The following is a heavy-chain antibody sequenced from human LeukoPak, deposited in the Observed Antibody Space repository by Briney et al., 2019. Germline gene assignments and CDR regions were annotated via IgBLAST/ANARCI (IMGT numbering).Heavy chain of an antibody. CDR1: GYTFTGYY. Sequence: ASVKVSCKASGYTFTGYYRHWVRQAPGQGLEWMGRINPNSGGTNYAQKFQGRVTMTRDTSISTAYMELSRLRSDDTAVYYCARVVSSVAADDWYFDLWGRGTLVTVSS. CDR2: INPNSGGT. CDR3: ARVVSSVAADDWYFDL. J-gene: IGHJ2*01. V-gene: IGHV1-2*06. D-gene: IGHD6-25*01.